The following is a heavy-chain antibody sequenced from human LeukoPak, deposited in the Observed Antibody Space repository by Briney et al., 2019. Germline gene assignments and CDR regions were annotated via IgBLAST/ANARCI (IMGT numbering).Heavy chain of an antibody. D-gene: IGHD5-12*01. CDR2: IYYSGST. CDR3: ARSGYDLHFDY. CDR1: GGSISSYY. V-gene: IGHV4-59*01. Sequence: SETLSLTCTVSGGSISSYYWSWIRQPPGKGLEWIGYIYYSGSTNYNPSLKSRVTISVDTSKNQFSLKLSSVTAADTAVYYCARSGYDLHFDYWGQGTLVTVSS. J-gene: IGHJ4*02.